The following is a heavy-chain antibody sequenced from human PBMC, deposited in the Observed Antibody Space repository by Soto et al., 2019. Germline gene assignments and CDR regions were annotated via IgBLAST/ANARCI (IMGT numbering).Heavy chain of an antibody. J-gene: IGHJ4*02. D-gene: IGHD6-13*01. CDR2: ISDSGAGT. Sequence: EVHLLESGGGLVQPGGSLRLSCGGSGFTFSSYVMSWVRQAPGKGLEWVSLISDSGAGTFYADSVKGRFTVSRDNSKSTMYLQMNSLRAEDPAFYYYAKGLIGCRWYASDWGQGTLVTVSS. V-gene: IGHV3-23*01. CDR3: AKGLIGCRWYASD. CDR1: GFTFSSYV.